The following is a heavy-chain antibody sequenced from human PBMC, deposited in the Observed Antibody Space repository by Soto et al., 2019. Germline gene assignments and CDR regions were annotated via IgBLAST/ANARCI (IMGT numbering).Heavy chain of an antibody. D-gene: IGHD6-19*01. V-gene: IGHV1-2*02. CDR3: ASAAVTGTAGLDF. J-gene: IGHJ4*02. CDR1: GYTFSGFY. Sequence: ASVKVSCKASGYTFSGFYMHWVRQAPGQGLEWMGWINPNSGGTKSAEKLQGRVTMTRDTSISTAYMELSRLTSDDTAVYHCASAAVTGTAGLDFWGQGTQVTVSS. CDR2: INPNSGGT.